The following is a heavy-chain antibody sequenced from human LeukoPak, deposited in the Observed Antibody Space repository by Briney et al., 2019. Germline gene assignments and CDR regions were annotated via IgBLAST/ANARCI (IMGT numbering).Heavy chain of an antibody. D-gene: IGHD3-9*01. V-gene: IGHV3-30-3*01. CDR2: ISYDGSNK. Sequence: GRSLRLSCAASGFTFSSYAMHWVRQAPGKGLEWVAVISYDGSNKYYADSVKGRFTISRDNSKNTLYLQMNSLRAEDTAVYYCAKVGGGDLFQLRYFDWLLASDYGMDVWGQGTTVTVSS. CDR3: AKVGGGDLFQLRYFDWLLASDYGMDV. J-gene: IGHJ6*02. CDR1: GFTFSSYA.